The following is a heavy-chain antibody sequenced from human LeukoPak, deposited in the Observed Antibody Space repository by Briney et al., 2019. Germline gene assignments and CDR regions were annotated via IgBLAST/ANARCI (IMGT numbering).Heavy chain of an antibody. V-gene: IGHV4-34*01. D-gene: IGHD6-13*01. J-gene: IGHJ6*02. CDR3: ASLSLPNSVAAAGTFVSLYYGMDV. Sequence: SETLSLTCAVYGGSFSAYYWSWIRQPPGKGLEWIGEINHSGSTNYNPSLKRRVTISVDTSKNQFSLNLSSVTAADTAVYYCASLSLPNSVAAAGTFVSLYYGMDVWGQGTTVTVSS. CDR2: INHSGST. CDR1: GGSFSAYY.